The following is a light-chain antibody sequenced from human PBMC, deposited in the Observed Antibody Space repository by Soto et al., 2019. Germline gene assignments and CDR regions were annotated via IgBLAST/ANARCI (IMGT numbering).Light chain of an antibody. CDR1: QSISSY. Sequence: DSQMTQARSCVAACVGNMVGVSCRASQSISSYLNWYQQKQGKAPKLLIYDASSLQSGVPSRFRGSGSGTHLPITISTMQNEDFETYQCHQSYSNPRTFAQGTKVDIK. V-gene: IGKV1-39*01. CDR3: HQSYSNPRT. J-gene: IGKJ1*01. CDR2: DAS.